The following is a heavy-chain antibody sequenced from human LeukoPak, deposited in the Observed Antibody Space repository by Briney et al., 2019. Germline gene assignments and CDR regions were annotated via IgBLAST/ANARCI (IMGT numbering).Heavy chain of an antibody. Sequence: SETLSLTCTVSGYSISSGYDWGWIRQPPGKGLEWIGSIYHSGSTYYNPSLKSRVTISVDTSKNQFSLKLSSVTAADTAVYYCARVLVGGDAFDIWGQGTMVTVSS. CDR2: IYHSGST. CDR1: GYSISSGYD. D-gene: IGHD1-26*01. CDR3: ARVLVGGDAFDI. J-gene: IGHJ3*02. V-gene: IGHV4-38-2*02.